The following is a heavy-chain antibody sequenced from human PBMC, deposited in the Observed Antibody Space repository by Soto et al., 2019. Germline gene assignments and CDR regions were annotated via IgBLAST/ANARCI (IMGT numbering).Heavy chain of an antibody. D-gene: IGHD2-15*01. Sequence: QVQLVPSGAEVKKPGASVKVSCKASGYPFTSYGLSWVRQAPGQALDWMGWISAYNGNTNYAQKPQGRVTMTTDPPTSTAEMELRSLRSDDTGVYDCARGRGYRGGMDVWGQGTTVSV. CDR3: ARGRGYRGGMDV. CDR1: GYPFTSYG. J-gene: IGHJ6*02. V-gene: IGHV1-18*04. CDR2: ISAYNGNT.